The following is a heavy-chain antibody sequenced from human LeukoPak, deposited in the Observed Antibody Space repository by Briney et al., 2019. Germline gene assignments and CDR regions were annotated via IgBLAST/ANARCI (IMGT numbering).Heavy chain of an antibody. CDR1: GGSISSGDYY. Sequence: SETLSLTCTVSGGSISSGDYYWSWIRQPPGKGLEWIGYIYYSGSTYYNPSLKGRVTISVDTSKNQFSLKLSSVTAADTAVYYCARHDYRHYRWFDPWGQGTLVTVSS. CDR2: IYYSGST. V-gene: IGHV4-30-4*08. CDR3: ARHDYRHYRWFDP. D-gene: IGHD4-11*01. J-gene: IGHJ5*02.